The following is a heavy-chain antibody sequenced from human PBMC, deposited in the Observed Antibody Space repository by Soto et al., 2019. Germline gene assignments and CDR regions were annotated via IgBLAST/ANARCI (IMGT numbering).Heavy chain of an antibody. D-gene: IGHD3-22*01. CDR3: ARAYYDNSGYPLGGMDV. J-gene: IGHJ6*02. CDR2: IGTDDDT. CDR1: GLTFSTYD. Sequence: GGFLRVACVGFGLTFSTYDMHWVGQNVGKGLEWVSSIGTDDDTYYLDSVRGRFTISREDAKNSLYLQMDSLRAGDTAVYYCARAYYDNSGYPLGGMDVWGQGTMVTGSS. V-gene: IGHV3-13*01.